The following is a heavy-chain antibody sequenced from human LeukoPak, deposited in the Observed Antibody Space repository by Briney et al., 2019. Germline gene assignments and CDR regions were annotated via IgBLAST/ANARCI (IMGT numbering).Heavy chain of an antibody. CDR1: GFISSQYG. V-gene: IGHV3-48*01. CDR2: IRSTSET. D-gene: IGHD5-12*01. J-gene: IGHJ5*02. Sequence: GGSLRLSGAASGFISSQYGFNWVRQAPGKGLEWVSHIRSTSETFYADSVKGRFTISRDHARNSLYLQMNNLRGEDTAIYYCARDAGNSGYGCDLWGQGTLVTVSS. CDR3: ARDAGNSGYGCDL.